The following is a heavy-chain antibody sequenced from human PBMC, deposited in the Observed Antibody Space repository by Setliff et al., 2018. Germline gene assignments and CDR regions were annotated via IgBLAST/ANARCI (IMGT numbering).Heavy chain of an antibody. D-gene: IGHD3-10*01. V-gene: IGHV1-46*01. CDR2: INPSGGST. Sequence: APVKVSCKASGYTFTSYFIHWVRQAPGQGLEWMGIINPSGGSTSYAQKFQGRVTMTRDTSTRTVYMELSSLRSEDTAMYYCARGPYGSGRHGWFDPWGQGTLVTVSS. CDR3: ARGPYGSGRHGWFDP. CDR1: GYTFTSYF. J-gene: IGHJ5*02.